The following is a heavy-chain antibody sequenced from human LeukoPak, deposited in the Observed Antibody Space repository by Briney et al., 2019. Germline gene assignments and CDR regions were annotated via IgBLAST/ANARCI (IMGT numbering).Heavy chain of an antibody. V-gene: IGHV3-30*03. Sequence: GGSLRLSCAGSGFTFSSYGMHWVRQAPGKGLEWVAVISYDGYNKNYADSVKGRFTISRDNSKNTLYLQMNSLRAEDMAVYYCARDNLPTGYDILTGYSTFDYWGQGTLVTVSS. J-gene: IGHJ4*02. D-gene: IGHD3-9*01. CDR2: ISYDGYNK. CDR3: ARDNLPTGYDILTGYSTFDY. CDR1: GFTFSSYG.